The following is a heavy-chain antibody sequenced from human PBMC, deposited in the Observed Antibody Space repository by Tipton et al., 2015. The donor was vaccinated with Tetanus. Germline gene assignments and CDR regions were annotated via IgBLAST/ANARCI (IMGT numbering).Heavy chain of an antibody. D-gene: IGHD3-22*01. Sequence: QLVQSGAEMKKPGASVKVSCKASGYTFTGYHMYWVRQAPGQGLEWMGWIDPNSGGTVYAQKFQGRVPMTRDTSISTAYMELSSLRSDDTAVYYCARDRGDYIYYGMDVWGPGTTVTVS. CDR1: GYTFTGYH. V-gene: IGHV1-2*02. J-gene: IGHJ6*02. CDR3: ARDRGDYIYYGMDV. CDR2: IDPNSGGT.